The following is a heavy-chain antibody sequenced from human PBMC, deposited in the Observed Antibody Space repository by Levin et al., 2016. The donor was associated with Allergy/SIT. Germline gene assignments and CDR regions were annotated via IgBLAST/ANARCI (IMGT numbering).Heavy chain of an antibody. CDR2: IFPGDSQT. D-gene: IGHD3/OR15-3a*01. V-gene: IGHV5-51*01. CDR3: GSPTRRWTVGDAFDI. J-gene: IGHJ3*02. Sequence: VRQMPGKGLEWMGIIFPGDSQTRYNPSLEGQVTISADKSINTAYLQWSSLKASDTAMYYCGSPTRRWTVGDAFDIWGQGTMVTVSS.